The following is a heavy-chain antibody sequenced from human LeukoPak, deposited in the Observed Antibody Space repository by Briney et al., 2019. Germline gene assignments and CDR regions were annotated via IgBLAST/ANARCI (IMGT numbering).Heavy chain of an antibody. V-gene: IGHV3-48*03. CDR3: ARLDYVSSGYSFDY. D-gene: IGHD3-22*01. J-gene: IGHJ4*02. CDR1: GFTSSSYE. CDR2: ISSSGSTI. Sequence: GGSLRLSCAASGFTSSSYEMNWVRQAPGKGLEWVSYISSSGSTIYYADSVKGRFTISRDNAKNSLYLQMNSLRAEDTAVYYCARLDYVSSGYSFDYWGQGTLVTVSS.